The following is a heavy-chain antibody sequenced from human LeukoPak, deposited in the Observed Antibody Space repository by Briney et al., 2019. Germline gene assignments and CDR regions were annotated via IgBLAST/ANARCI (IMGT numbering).Heavy chain of an antibody. CDR1: GDSVSSNSAA. J-gene: IGHJ3*02. V-gene: IGHV6-1*01. CDR3: ARAVAVAGRAFDI. D-gene: IGHD6-19*01. CDR2: TYYRSKWYN. Sequence: SQTLSLTCAISGDSVSSNSAAWNWVRQSPSRGLEWLGRTYYRSKWYNEYAVSVKSRITINPDTSKNQFSLQLNSATPEDTAVYYSARAVAVAGRAFDIWGQGTMVTVSS.